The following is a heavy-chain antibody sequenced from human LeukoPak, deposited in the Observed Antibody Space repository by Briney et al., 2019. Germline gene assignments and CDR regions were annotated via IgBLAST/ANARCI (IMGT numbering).Heavy chain of an antibody. D-gene: IGHD2-15*01. CDR1: GFTFSNAW. Sequence: GGSLRLSCAASGFTFSNAWMSWVRQAPGKGLEWVGRIKSKTDGGTTDYAAPVKGRFTISRDDSKNTLYLQMNSLRAEDTAVYYCARDPGYCSGGSCYDYWGQGTLVTVSS. CDR3: ARDPGYCSGGSCYDY. J-gene: IGHJ4*02. CDR2: IKSKTDGGTT. V-gene: IGHV3-15*01.